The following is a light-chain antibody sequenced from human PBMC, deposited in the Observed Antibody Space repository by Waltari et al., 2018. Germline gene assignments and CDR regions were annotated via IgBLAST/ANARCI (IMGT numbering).Light chain of an antibody. Sequence: EIVMTQSPATLSVSPGERTTLSCRASQSVSSNLAWYQQKPGPAPRLLNHLATNRATGIPARFSGSGSGTEFTLTISSLQSEDFAVYYCQHYNNWPLTFGGGTKVEIK. CDR3: QHYNNWPLT. CDR1: QSVSSN. V-gene: IGKV3D-15*01. J-gene: IGKJ4*01. CDR2: LAT.